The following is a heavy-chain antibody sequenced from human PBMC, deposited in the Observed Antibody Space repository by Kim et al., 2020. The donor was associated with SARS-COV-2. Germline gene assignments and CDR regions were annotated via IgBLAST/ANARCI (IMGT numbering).Heavy chain of an antibody. J-gene: IGHJ6*02. V-gene: IGHV3-30*01. CDR3: ARVIASYSSGWLYYYYDMDV. Sequence: DSVKGRFTISRDNSKNTLYLQMNSLRAEDTAVYYCARVIASYSSGWLYYYYDMDVWGQGTTVTVSS. D-gene: IGHD6-19*01.